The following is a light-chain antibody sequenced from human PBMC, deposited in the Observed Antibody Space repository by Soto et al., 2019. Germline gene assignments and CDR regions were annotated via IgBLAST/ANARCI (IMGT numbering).Light chain of an antibody. Sequence: DIQMTQSPSTLSASVGDRVTITCRASQSISSWLAWYQQKPGKAPKLLIYDASSLESGVPSRFSGSGSGTEFTLTINNLQPEDVAVYYCQQYYSAPLTFGGGTKVEI. J-gene: IGKJ4*01. CDR1: QSISSW. V-gene: IGKV1-5*01. CDR3: QQYYSAPLT. CDR2: DAS.